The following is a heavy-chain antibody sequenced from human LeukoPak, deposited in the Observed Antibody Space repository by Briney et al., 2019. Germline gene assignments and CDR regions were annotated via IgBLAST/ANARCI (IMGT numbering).Heavy chain of an antibody. V-gene: IGHV1-69*13. Sequence: SVKVSCKASGGTFSNSAISWVRQAPGQGLEWMGGIIPIFGTANYAQRFQGRVTITADESTTTAYMEVSSLRSDDTAMYYCARYYIEGRCFDYWGQGTLVTVSS. J-gene: IGHJ4*02. CDR2: IIPIFGTA. CDR3: ARYYIEGRCFDY. D-gene: IGHD3-10*01. CDR1: GGTFSNSA.